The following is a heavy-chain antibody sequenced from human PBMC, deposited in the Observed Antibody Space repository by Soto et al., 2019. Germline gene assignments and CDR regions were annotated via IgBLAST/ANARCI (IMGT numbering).Heavy chain of an antibody. V-gene: IGHV4-4*02. Sequence: PSETLSLTCTVSCGSMSSSNWWNWVRQSPGKGLECIGEAHHSGRTNYNPSLKSRFTISVDKSKNHFSLKLSSVTAAYTAVYYCARSDASGLDYWGQGTLVTVSS. CDR3: ARSDASGLDY. CDR2: AHHSGRT. CDR1: CGSMSSSNW. J-gene: IGHJ4*02. D-gene: IGHD3-10*01.